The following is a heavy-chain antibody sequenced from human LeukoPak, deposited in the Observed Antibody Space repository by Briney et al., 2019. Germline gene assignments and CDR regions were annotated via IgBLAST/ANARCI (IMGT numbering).Heavy chain of an antibody. J-gene: IGHJ5*02. Sequence: GGSLRLSCTASGFTFSDYYMSWIRQAPGKGLEWVSYISSSGSTIYYADSVKGRFTISRDNAKNSLYLQMNGLRAEDTAVYYCARRAVAGFYNWFDPWGQGTLVTVSP. CDR2: ISSSGSTI. D-gene: IGHD6-19*01. CDR3: ARRAVAGFYNWFDP. CDR1: GFTFSDYY. V-gene: IGHV3-11*04.